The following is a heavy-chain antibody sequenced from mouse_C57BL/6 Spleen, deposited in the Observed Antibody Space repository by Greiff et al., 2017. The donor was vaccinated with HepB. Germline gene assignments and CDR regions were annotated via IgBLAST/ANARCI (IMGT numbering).Heavy chain of an antibody. D-gene: IGHD2-4*01. CDR1: GFTFSDYG. CDR2: ISSGSSTI. Sequence: EVQLQESGGGLVKPGGSLKLSCAASGFTFSDYGMHWVRQAPEKGLEWVAYISSGSSTIYYADTVKGRFTISRDNAKNTLFLQMTSLRSEDTAMYYCARPYYDYEAGFDYWGQGTTLTVSS. J-gene: IGHJ2*01. V-gene: IGHV5-17*01. CDR3: ARPYYDYEAGFDY.